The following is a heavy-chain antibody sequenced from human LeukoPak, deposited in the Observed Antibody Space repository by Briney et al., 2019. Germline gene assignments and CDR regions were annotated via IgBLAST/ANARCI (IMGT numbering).Heavy chain of an antibody. D-gene: IGHD3-3*01. Sequence: GGSLRLSCAASGFTVSTNYMSWVRQAPGKKLEWVSDIYSDGSTFYADSVKGRFTISRDNSRNTLYLQMNSLRAEDTAVYHCARYDFILISYFDLWGRGTLVTVSS. V-gene: IGHV3-53*01. CDR3: ARYDFILISYFDL. J-gene: IGHJ2*01. CDR1: GFTVSTNY. CDR2: IYSDGST.